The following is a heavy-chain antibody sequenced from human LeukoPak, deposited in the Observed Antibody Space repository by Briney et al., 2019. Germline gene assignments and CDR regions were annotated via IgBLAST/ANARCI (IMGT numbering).Heavy chain of an antibody. V-gene: IGHV3-7*01. CDR3: ARDVRFRGPTDY. D-gene: IGHD3-10*01. CDR2: DK. Sequence: GSLRLSCAASGFTFSNYWMSWVRQAPGKGLEWVASDKYYVDSVKGRFTISRDNAKNSLYLQMNSLRAEDTAVYYCARDVRFRGPTDYWGQGTLVTVSS. CDR1: GFTFSNYW. J-gene: IGHJ4*02.